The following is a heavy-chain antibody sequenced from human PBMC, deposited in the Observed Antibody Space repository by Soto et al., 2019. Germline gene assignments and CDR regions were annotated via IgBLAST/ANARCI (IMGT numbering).Heavy chain of an antibody. Sequence: ASVKVSCKASGCTFTSYGISWVRQAPGQGLEWMGWISAYNGNTNYAQKLQGRVTMTTDTSTSTAYMELRSLRSDDTAVYYCARDRYFYSGSKQTHYYYDMDVWGKGTTVTVSS. CDR1: GCTFTSYG. J-gene: IGHJ6*03. D-gene: IGHD3-10*01. CDR2: ISAYNGNT. V-gene: IGHV1-18*01. CDR3: ARDRYFYSGSKQTHYYYDMDV.